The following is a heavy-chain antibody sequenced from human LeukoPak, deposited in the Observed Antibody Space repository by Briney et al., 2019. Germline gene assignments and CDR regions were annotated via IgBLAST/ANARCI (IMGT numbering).Heavy chain of an antibody. Sequence: SVKVSCKASGGTFSSYAISWVRQAPGQGLEWMGRIIPILGIANYAQKLQGRGTITADKSTSTAYMELSSLRSEDTAVYYCARDFRNSYELYYYYGMDVWGQGTTVTVSS. V-gene: IGHV1-69*04. CDR3: ARDFRNSYELYYYYGMDV. D-gene: IGHD5-18*01. J-gene: IGHJ6*02. CDR1: GGTFSSYA. CDR2: IIPILGIA.